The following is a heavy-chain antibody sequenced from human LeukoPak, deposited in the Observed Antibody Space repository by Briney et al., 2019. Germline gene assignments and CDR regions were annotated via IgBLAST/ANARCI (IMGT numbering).Heavy chain of an antibody. D-gene: IGHD3-10*01. Sequence: PSETLSLTCAVYGGSFSGYYWSWIRQPPGKGLEWIGEINHSGSTYYNPSLKSRVTISVDRSKNQFSLKLSSVTAADTAVYYCARADSGAVGFDYWGQGTLVTVSS. CDR1: GGSFSGYY. J-gene: IGHJ4*02. CDR2: INHSGST. CDR3: ARADSGAVGFDY. V-gene: IGHV4-34*01.